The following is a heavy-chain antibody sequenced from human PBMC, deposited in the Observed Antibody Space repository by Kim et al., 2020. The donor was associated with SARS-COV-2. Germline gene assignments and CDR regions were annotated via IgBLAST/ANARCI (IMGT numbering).Heavy chain of an antibody. J-gene: IGHJ4*02. CDR3: ARDYRVWFGDKYYFDY. CDR1: GYTFTSYA. D-gene: IGHD3-10*01. Sequence: ASVKVSCKASGYTFTSYAMNWVRQAPGQGLEWMGWINTNTGNPTYAQGFTGRFVFSLDTSVSTAYLQISSLKAEDIAVYYCARDYRVWFGDKYYFDYWGQGTLVTVSS. CDR2: INTNTGNP. V-gene: IGHV7-4-1*02.